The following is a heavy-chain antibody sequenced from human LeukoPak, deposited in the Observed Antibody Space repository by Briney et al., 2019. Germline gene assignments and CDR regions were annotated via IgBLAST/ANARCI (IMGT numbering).Heavy chain of an antibody. V-gene: IGHV3-21*01. D-gene: IGHD1-26*01. CDR2: ISGSSYHI. Sequence: GGSLRLSCAASGFTFSICSMKWVRQAPGKALEWVSSISGSSYHIYYADSVKGRFTISRDNANNLLYLQMNSLRAEDTSVYYCASGTIVGARGADNWGQGTLVTVSS. CDR3: ASGTIVGARGADN. CDR1: GFTFSICS. J-gene: IGHJ4*02.